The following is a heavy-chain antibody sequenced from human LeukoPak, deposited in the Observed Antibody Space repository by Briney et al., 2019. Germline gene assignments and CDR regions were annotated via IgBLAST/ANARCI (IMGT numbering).Heavy chain of an antibody. J-gene: IGHJ4*02. Sequence: KPSETLSLTCTVSGGSISSYYWSWVRQPPGKGLEWIGYIHDIGSTNYNPSLKSRVTISADTSRNEFSLKLSSVTAADTAVYYCARGGRYGNLNDYWGQGTLVTVS. V-gene: IGHV4-59*01. CDR1: GGSISSYY. D-gene: IGHD5-18*01. CDR2: IHDIGST. CDR3: ARGGRYGNLNDY.